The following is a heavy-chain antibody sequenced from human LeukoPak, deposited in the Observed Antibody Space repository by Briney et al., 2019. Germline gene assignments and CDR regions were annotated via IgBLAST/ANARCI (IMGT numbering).Heavy chain of an antibody. D-gene: IGHD2-15*01. Sequence: ASVNVSCTASGYTFTGYYIHWVRQAPGQGLEWMGRINPNSGGTNYAQKFQGRVTMTRDTSISTAYMELSRLRSDDTAVYYCARARNYCSGGSCYYFDYWGQGTLVTVSS. V-gene: IGHV1-2*06. CDR3: ARARNYCSGGSCYYFDY. CDR2: INPNSGGT. J-gene: IGHJ4*02. CDR1: GYTFTGYY.